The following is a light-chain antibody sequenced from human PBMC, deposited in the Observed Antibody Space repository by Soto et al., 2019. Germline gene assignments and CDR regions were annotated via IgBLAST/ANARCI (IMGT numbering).Light chain of an antibody. V-gene: IGLV2-11*01. J-gene: IGLJ1*01. CDR3: CSYAGSYTYV. CDR2: DVS. CDR1: SSDVGGYNY. Sequence: QSALTQPRSVSGPPGQSVTISCTGTSSDVGGYNYVSWYQQHPGKAPKLMIYDVSRRPSGVPDRFSGSKSGNTASLTISGLQAEDEVDYYCCSYAGSYTYVFGTGTKLTVL.